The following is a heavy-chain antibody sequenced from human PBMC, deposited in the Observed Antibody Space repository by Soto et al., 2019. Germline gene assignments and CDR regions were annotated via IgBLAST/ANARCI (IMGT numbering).Heavy chain of an antibody. CDR1: GYTFTSYG. D-gene: IGHD4-17*01. Sequence: QVPLVQSGAEVKKPGASVKVSCKASGYTFTSYGISWVRQAPGQGLEWMGWISAYNGNTNYAQKLQGRVTMTTDTSTSTAYMELRSLRSDDTAVYYCARDEDTTGYYYYGMDVWGQGTTVTVSS. J-gene: IGHJ6*02. CDR2: ISAYNGNT. CDR3: ARDEDTTGYYYYGMDV. V-gene: IGHV1-18*01.